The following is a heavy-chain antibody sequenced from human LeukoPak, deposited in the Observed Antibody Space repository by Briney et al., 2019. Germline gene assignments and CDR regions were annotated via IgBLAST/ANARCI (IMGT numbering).Heavy chain of an antibody. CDR2: ISSSSSTI. D-gene: IGHD6-6*01. CDR3: ARESSSSPGWFDP. CDR1: GFTFSSYS. J-gene: IGHJ5*02. V-gene: IGHV3-48*01. Sequence: GGSLRLSCAASGFTFSSYSMNWVRQAPGKGLEWVSYISSSSSTIYYADSVKGRFTISRDNAKNSLYLQMNSLRAEDTAVYYCARESSSSPGWFDPWGQGTLVTVSS.